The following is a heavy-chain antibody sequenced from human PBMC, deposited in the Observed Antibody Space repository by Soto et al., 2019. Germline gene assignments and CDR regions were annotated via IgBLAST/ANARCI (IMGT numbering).Heavy chain of an antibody. J-gene: IGHJ5*02. CDR3: ARVSATGTRWFDP. CDR2: IHHNGNS. CDR1: SGSIISGAYY. Sequence: PSETLSLTCAVSSGSIISGAYYWSWVRQPPGKGLEWIGYIHHNGNSYNNPSLKSRVNISLDTSKNQFSLNLTSVTAADTAVYYCARVSATGTRWFDPWGPGTQVTVSS. V-gene: IGHV4-31*11. D-gene: IGHD6-13*01.